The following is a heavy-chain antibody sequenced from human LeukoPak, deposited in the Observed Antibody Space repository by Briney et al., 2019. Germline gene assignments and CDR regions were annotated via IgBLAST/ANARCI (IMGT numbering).Heavy chain of an antibody. CDR3: ARVPVNIWENWFDP. CDR2: IYHSGST. Sequence: TSETLSLTCTVSGYSISSGYYWGWIRQPPGKGLEWIGSIYHSGSTYYNPSLKSRVTISVDTSKNQFSLKLNSVTAADTAVYYCARVPVNIWENWFDPWGQGTLVTVSS. D-gene: IGHD1-26*01. J-gene: IGHJ5*02. V-gene: IGHV4-38-2*02. CDR1: GYSISSGYY.